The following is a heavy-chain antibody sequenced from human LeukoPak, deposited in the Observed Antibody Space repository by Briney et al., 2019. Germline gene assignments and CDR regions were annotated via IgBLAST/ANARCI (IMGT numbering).Heavy chain of an antibody. V-gene: IGHV1-69*13. CDR1: GGTFSSYA. CDR2: IIPIFGTA. Sequence: SVKVSCKASGGTFSSYAISWVRQAPGQGLEWMGGIIPIFGTANYAQRFQGRVTITADESTSTAYMELSSLRSEDTAVYYCATERTGYFDYWGQGTLVTVSS. D-gene: IGHD7-27*01. J-gene: IGHJ4*02. CDR3: ATERTGYFDY.